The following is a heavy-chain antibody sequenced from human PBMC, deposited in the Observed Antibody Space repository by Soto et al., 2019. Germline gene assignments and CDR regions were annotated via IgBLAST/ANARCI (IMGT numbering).Heavy chain of an antibody. D-gene: IGHD3-3*01. Sequence: AASVKVSCKASGGTFSSYAISWVRQAPGQGLEWMGGIIPIFGTANYAQKFQGRVTITADKSTSTAYMELSSLRSEDTAVYYCARDGRRFSTPQVWFDPWGQGTLVTVSS. CDR2: IIPIFGTA. J-gene: IGHJ5*02. V-gene: IGHV1-69*06. CDR3: ARDGRRFSTPQVWFDP. CDR1: GGTFSSYA.